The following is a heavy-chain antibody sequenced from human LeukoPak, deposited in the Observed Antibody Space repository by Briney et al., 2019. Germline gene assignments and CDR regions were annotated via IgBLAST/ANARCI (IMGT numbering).Heavy chain of an antibody. CDR3: ARRAPYGSGSYFPNFDY. D-gene: IGHD3-10*01. Sequence: GGSLRLSCAASGSTFSSYGMHWVRQAPGKGLEWVAFIRYDGSNKYYADSVKGRFTVSRDNAKNSLYLQMNSLRAEDTAVYYCARRAPYGSGSYFPNFDYWGQGTLVTVSS. CDR1: GSTFSSYG. CDR2: IRYDGSNK. V-gene: IGHV3-30*02. J-gene: IGHJ4*02.